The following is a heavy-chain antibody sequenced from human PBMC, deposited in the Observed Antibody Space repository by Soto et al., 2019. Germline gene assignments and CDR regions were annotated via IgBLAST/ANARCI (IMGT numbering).Heavy chain of an antibody. Sequence: EVQLVESGGGLVKPVGSLRLSCAASGFTFSSYSMNWVRQAPGKGLEWVSSISSSSSYIYYADSVKGRSTISRDNAKNSLHLQMHSRRAKATAVYYCARDLSSSSAGYVDYWGQGTRVTVSS. CDR3: ARDLSSSSAGYVDY. J-gene: IGHJ4*02. CDR1: GFTFSSYS. V-gene: IGHV3-21*01. D-gene: IGHD6-6*01. CDR2: ISSSSSYI.